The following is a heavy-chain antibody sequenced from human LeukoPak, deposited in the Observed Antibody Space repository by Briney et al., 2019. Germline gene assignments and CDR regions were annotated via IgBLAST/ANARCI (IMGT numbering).Heavy chain of an antibody. D-gene: IGHD1-14*01. CDR3: AKDLRESTGLDYDYGMDV. Sequence: GGSLRLSCAASGFTFSTYGLHWVRQAPGKGLEWVAVIKNDGSKKYYVDSVKGRFTISRDNSKNTLYLQMNSLRTEDMAAYYCAKDLRESTGLDYDYGMDVWGQGTTVIVSS. J-gene: IGHJ6*02. CDR1: GFTFSTYG. CDR2: IKNDGSKK. V-gene: IGHV3-30*18.